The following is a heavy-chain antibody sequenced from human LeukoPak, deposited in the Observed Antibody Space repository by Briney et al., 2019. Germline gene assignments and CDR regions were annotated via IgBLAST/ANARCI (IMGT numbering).Heavy chain of an antibody. J-gene: IGHJ3*02. D-gene: IGHD2-2*01. CDR3: ARQVPIVVVPAAPYAFDI. CDR2: IYHSGST. CDR1: GYSISSGYY. Sequence: PSETLSLTCAVSGYSISSGYYWGWIRQPPGKGLEWIGSIYHSGSTYYNPSLKSRVTISVDTSKNQFSLKLSSVTAADTAVYYCARQVPIVVVPAAPYAFDIWGQGTMVTVS. V-gene: IGHV4-38-2*01.